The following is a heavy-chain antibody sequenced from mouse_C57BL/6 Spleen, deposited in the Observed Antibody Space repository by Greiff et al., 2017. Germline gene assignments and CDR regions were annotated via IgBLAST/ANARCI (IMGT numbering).Heavy chain of an antibody. J-gene: IGHJ4*01. Sequence: KESCKASGYTFTSYWMQWVKQRPGQGLEWIGEIDPSDSYTNYYQKFKGKATLTVDSSSSTAYMQRSSPTSDDSAVYYCARGGSAGEMDYWGQGTSVTVSS. CDR1: GYTFTSYW. V-gene: IGHV1-50*01. CDR3: ARGGSAGEMDY. CDR2: IDPSDSYT.